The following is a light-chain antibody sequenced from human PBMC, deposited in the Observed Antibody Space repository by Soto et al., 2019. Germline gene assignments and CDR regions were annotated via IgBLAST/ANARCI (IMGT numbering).Light chain of an antibody. J-gene: IGKJ3*01. CDR2: GAA. CDR3: QQYNNWPLS. V-gene: IGKV3-15*01. CDR1: QSVFSS. Sequence: DIVMTQSPATLSVSPGERATLSCRASQSVFSSLAWYQQKPGQAPRLLIYGAATRATGIPARFSGSGSGTEFTLTISSLQSEDFAVYYCQQYNNWPLSFGPGTKVDIK.